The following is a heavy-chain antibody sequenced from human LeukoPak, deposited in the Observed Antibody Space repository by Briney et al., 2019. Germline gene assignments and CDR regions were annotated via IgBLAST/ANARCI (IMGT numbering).Heavy chain of an antibody. J-gene: IGHJ6*01. D-gene: IGHD2-2*01. CDR3: ARHDCITTGWYYFYGMDV. Sequence: PSETLSLTCTVSGGSISSSSHYWGWIRQPPGKGPVWIGCIYYSGSTYYNPTLKSRVTIYVDTSKNQFSLKLSSVAATDTAVYYCARHDCITTGWYYFYGMDVWGEGTTVTVSS. CDR2: IYYSGST. V-gene: IGHV4-39*01. CDR1: GGSISSSSHY.